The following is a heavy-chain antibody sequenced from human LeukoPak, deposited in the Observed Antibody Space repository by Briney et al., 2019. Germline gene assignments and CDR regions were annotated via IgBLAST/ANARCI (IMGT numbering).Heavy chain of an antibody. CDR2: IYHSGST. V-gene: IGHV4-38-2*02. D-gene: IGHD3-3*01. J-gene: IGHJ6*03. Sequence: SETLSLTCTLFGYSISSGYYWGWIRQPPGKGLEWIRSIYHSGSTYYNPSLKSRVTISVDTSKNQFSLKLSSVTAADTAVYYCASDFWSGYYYYYYYMDVWGKGTTVTVSS. CDR3: ASDFWSGYYYYYYYMDV. CDR1: GYSISSGYY.